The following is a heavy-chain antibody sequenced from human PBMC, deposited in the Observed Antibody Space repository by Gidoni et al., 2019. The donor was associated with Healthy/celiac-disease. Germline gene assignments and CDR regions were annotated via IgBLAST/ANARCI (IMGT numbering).Heavy chain of an antibody. J-gene: IGHJ4*02. CDR1: GFTFRSYS. D-gene: IGHD6-13*01. V-gene: IGHV3-48*01. Sequence: EVQLVESGGGLVQPGGSLRLSCAASGFTFRSYSMNWVRQAPGKGLEWGSYISSSSSTIYYADSVKGRFTISRDNAKNSLYLQMNSLRAEDTAVYYCATGRSSSWYNWGQGTLVTVSS. CDR2: ISSSSSTI. CDR3: ATGRSSSWYN.